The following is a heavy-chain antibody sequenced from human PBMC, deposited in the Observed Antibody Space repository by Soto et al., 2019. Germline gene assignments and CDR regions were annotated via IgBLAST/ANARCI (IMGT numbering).Heavy chain of an antibody. Sequence: HPGGSLRLSCAASGFTFSSYWMHWVRQAPGKGLVWVSRINSDGSSTSYADSVKGRFTISRDNAKNTLYLQMNSLRAEDTAVYYCARVEMATKHDAFDIWGQGTMVTVSS. J-gene: IGHJ3*02. CDR3: ARVEMATKHDAFDI. CDR2: INSDGSST. D-gene: IGHD5-12*01. V-gene: IGHV3-74*01. CDR1: GFTFSSYW.